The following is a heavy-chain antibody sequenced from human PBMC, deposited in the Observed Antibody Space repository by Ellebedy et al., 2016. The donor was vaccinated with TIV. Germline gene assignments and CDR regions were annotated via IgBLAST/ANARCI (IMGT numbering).Heavy chain of an antibody. V-gene: IGHV3-53*01. CDR2: MDAGGNT. CDR1: GFTFSNSA. Sequence: GESLKISCAASGFTFSNSAMSWVRQAPGKGLEWVSIMDAGGNTHYPDPVKGRFTVSRDNSKNTLYLQMNSLRAEDTAVYYCAGGTYWGQGTLVTVSS. CDR3: AGGTY. J-gene: IGHJ4*02.